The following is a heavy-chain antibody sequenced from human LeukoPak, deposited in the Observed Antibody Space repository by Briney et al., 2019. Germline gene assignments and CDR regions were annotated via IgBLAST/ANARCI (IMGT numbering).Heavy chain of an antibody. D-gene: IGHD6-13*01. V-gene: IGHV3-53*01. Sequence: GGSLRLSCAASGFTVTTNYMTWVRQAPGKWLEWVSVIDSGGRTFYADSVKGRFTISRDNSKNTLYLQMSSLRGEDTAVYYCARVLDGSGWYFDYWGQGTLVTVSS. CDR2: IDSGGRT. CDR1: GFTVTTNY. J-gene: IGHJ4*02. CDR3: ARVLDGSGWYFDY.